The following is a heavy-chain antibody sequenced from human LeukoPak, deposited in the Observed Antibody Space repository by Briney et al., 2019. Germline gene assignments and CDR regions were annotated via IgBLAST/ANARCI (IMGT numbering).Heavy chain of an antibody. V-gene: IGHV3-30*18. CDR3: AKDLGNYYFDY. CDR2: ISYDGSNK. CDR1: GFTFSSYG. Sequence: GGSLRLSCAASGFTFSSYGTHWVRQAPGKGLEWVALISYDGSNKYYADSVKGRFTISRDNSKNTLYLQMNSLRPEDTAIYYCAKDLGNYYFDYWGQGTLVIVSS. J-gene: IGHJ4*02. D-gene: IGHD1-26*01.